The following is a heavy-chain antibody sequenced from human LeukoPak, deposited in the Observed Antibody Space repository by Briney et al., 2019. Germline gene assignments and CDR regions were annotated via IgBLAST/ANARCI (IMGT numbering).Heavy chain of an antibody. D-gene: IGHD2/OR15-2a*01. CDR2: IYTSGNT. CDR1: GASVGDYY. Sequence: SETLSLTCTVSGASVGDYYWSWIRQAAGKGLEWLGRIYTSGNTIYNPSLQSRVTISVDVSKNQFSLRLISMTAADTGIYYCAEDNRDFWGQGTLVTVSS. V-gene: IGHV4-4*07. CDR3: AEDNRDF. J-gene: IGHJ4*02.